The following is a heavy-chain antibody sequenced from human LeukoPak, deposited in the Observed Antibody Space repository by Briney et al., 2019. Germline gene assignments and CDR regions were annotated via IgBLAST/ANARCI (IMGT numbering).Heavy chain of an antibody. CDR2: IYTSGST. V-gene: IGHV4-4*07. D-gene: IGHD3-3*01. CDR1: GGSISSYY. J-gene: IGHJ4*02. CDR3: ARDVLLGGWYYFDH. Sequence: SETLSLTCTVSGGSISSYYWSWIRQPAGKGLEWIGRIYTSGSTNYNPSLKSRVTMSVDTSKNQFSLKLSSVTAADTAVYYCARDVLLGGWYYFDHWGQGTLVTVSS.